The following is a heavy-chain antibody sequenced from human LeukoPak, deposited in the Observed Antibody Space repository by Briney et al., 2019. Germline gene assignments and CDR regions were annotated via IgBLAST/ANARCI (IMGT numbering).Heavy chain of an antibody. CDR3: ARAGSRIIMVPDV. CDR2: IDDSGNT. Sequence: SETLSLTCTVSGGSISRYYWSWIRRPPGKGLEWIGYIDDSGNTNYNPSLRSQVTISVDKSKNQFSLKLSFVTAADTAMYYCARAGSRIIMVPDVWGQGTTVTVSS. D-gene: IGHD3-10*01. CDR1: GGSISRYY. V-gene: IGHV4-59*01. J-gene: IGHJ6*02.